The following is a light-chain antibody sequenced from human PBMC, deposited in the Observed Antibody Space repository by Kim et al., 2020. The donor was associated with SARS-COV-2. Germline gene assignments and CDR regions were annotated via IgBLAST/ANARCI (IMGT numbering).Light chain of an antibody. V-gene: IGLV2-14*03. J-gene: IGLJ1*01. Sequence: SIPIPCTGTSSDIGDNNYVSWYQQHPGKAPKLMISDVSNRPSGVSNRFSGSKSGNTASLTISGLQAEDEADYYCSSYTRSTTNYVFGTGTKVTVL. CDR2: DVS. CDR3: SSYTRSTTNYV. CDR1: SSDIGDNNY.